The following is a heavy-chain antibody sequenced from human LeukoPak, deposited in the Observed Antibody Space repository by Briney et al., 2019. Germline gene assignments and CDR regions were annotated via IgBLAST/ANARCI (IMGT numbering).Heavy chain of an antibody. CDR1: GGSISSYY. D-gene: IGHD6-19*01. CDR2: IYYSGST. Sequence: SETLSPTCTVSGGSISSYYWSWIRQPPGKGLEWIGYIYYSGSTNYNPSLKSRVTISVDTSKNQFSLKLSSVTAADTAVYYCARTGYSSGWSSTYFDYWGQGTLVTVSS. J-gene: IGHJ4*02. V-gene: IGHV4-59*01. CDR3: ARTGYSSGWSSTYFDY.